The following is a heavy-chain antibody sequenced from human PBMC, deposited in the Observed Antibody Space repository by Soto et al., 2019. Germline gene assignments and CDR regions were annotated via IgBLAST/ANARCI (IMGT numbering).Heavy chain of an antibody. J-gene: IGHJ6*02. D-gene: IGHD3-10*01. CDR1: GYTFRSCG. CDR3: ARGGGNMDV. Sequence: GASVESSWKAAGYTFRSCGISWVRHAPGQGLEWMGWISAYNGRTNYAQNFQGRVTMTTDTSTRTAYMELRSLRSDDTAVYYCARGGGNMDVWGQGTTVTVSS. CDR2: ISAYNGRT. V-gene: IGHV1-18*04.